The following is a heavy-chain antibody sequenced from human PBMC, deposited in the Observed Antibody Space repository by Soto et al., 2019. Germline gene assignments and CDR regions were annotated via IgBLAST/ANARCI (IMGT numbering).Heavy chain of an antibody. V-gene: IGHV1-69*02. Sequence: QVQLVQSGTEVKKPGSSVKVSCKASGGTFRNYPINWVRQPPGQGLEWMGSIFPLTDIPDYAQNFQARLTISADKSKSTAYMELSSLTSDDTAMYFCARGPLVVLNYFESWGQGTLVTVSS. J-gene: IGHJ4*02. CDR2: IFPLTDIP. CDR3: ARGPLVVLNYFES. CDR1: GGTFRNYP.